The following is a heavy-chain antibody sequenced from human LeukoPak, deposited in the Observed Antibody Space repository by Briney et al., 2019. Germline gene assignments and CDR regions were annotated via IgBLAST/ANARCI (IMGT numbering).Heavy chain of an antibody. CDR1: GFTFSSSW. D-gene: IGHD3-3*01. CDR2: INSDGSST. CDR3: AREGRGGYYGFDY. V-gene: IGHV3-74*01. Sequence: PGGSLRLSCAASGFTFSSSWMHWVRQAPGKGLVWVSRINSDGSSTNYADSVKGRFTIPRDNAKNTLYLQMNSLRAEDTAVYYCAREGRGGYYGFDYWGQGTLVTVSS. J-gene: IGHJ4*02.